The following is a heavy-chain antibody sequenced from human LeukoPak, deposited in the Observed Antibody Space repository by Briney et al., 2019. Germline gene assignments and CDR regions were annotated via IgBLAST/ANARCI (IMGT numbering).Heavy chain of an antibody. CDR1: GGSFSGYY. CDR2: INHSGST. V-gene: IGHV4-34*01. D-gene: IGHD3-22*01. Sequence: SETLTLTCAVYGGSFSGYYWSWIRQPPGKGLEWIGEINHSGSTNYNPSLKSRVTISVDTSKNQFSLKLSSVTAADTAVYYCARGIPGTYYYDSSGYYHRSYSGEYFQHWGQGTPVTVSS. CDR3: ARGIPGTYYYDSSGYYHRSYSGEYFQH. J-gene: IGHJ1*01.